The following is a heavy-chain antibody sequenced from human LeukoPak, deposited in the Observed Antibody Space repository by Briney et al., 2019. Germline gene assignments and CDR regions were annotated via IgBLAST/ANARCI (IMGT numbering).Heavy chain of an antibody. V-gene: IGHV4-59*01. CDR1: GGSISSYY. D-gene: IGHD1-26*01. Sequence: PSETLSLTCTVSGGSISSYYWSWIRQPPGKGLEWLGYIYYSGSTNYNPSLKSRVTISVDTSNNQFSLKLSSVTAADTAVYYCASAIVGATFDYWGQGTLVTVSS. CDR3: ASAIVGATFDY. CDR2: IYYSGST. J-gene: IGHJ4*02.